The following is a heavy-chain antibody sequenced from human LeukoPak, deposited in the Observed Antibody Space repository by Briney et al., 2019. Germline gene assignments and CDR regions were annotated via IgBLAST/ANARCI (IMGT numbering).Heavy chain of an antibody. V-gene: IGHV1-2*04. D-gene: IGHD5/OR15-5a*01. J-gene: IGHJ4*02. CDR3: ARGSSLATLLDY. CDR2: INPNSGGT. CDR1: GYTFTSYG. Sequence: GASVKVSCKASGYTFTSYGISWVRQAPGQGLEWMGWINPNSGGTNYAQKFQGWVTMTRDTSISTAYMELSRLRSDDTAVYYCARGSSLATLLDYWGQGTLVTVSS.